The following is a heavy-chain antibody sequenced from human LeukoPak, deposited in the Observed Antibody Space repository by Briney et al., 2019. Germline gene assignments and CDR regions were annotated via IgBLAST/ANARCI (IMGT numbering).Heavy chain of an antibody. CDR3: ARGWDLLTY. CDR1: GFTFSSYW. J-gene: IGHJ4*02. Sequence: GGSLRLFCAASGFTFSSYWMTWVRQAPGKGLEWVANIKQDGSEKNYLDSVKGRFTISRDNAKNSLYLQMNSLRAEDTAVYYCARGWDLLTYWGQGTLVTVSS. D-gene: IGHD1-26*01. CDR2: IKQDGSEK. V-gene: IGHV3-7*01.